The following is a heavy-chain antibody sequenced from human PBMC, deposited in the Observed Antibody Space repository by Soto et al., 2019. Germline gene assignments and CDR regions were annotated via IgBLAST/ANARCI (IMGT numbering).Heavy chain of an antibody. Sequence: EVQLVESGGGLVRPGGSLRLSCAGSGFSFSGYSMNWVRQAPGKGLEWVSYLSKSSTTIYYADSVKGRFTITRDNARNSLYLQMNSLRAEDTAVYYCARVWLISRVFDYWGQGSLVTVSS. J-gene: IGHJ4*02. CDR2: LSKSSTTI. V-gene: IGHV3-48*01. CDR1: GFSFSGYS. D-gene: IGHD6-19*01. CDR3: ARVWLISRVFDY.